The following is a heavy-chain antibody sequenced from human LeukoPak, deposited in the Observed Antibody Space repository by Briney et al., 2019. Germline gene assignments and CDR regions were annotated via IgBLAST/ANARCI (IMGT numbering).Heavy chain of an antibody. CDR1: GFTFSSYA. CDR3: ATSKYSGSY. V-gene: IGHV3-23*01. D-gene: IGHD1-26*01. Sequence: GGSLRLSCAASGFTFSSYAMSWVRQAPGKGLEWVSAISGSGGRIYYGRSVKGRFTISRDNSKNTLNLQMNSLRAEDTAVYYCATSKYSGSYWGQGTLVTVSS. CDR2: ISGSGGRI. J-gene: IGHJ4*02.